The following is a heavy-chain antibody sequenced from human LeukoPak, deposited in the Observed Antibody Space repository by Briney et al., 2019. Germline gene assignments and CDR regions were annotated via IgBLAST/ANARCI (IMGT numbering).Heavy chain of an antibody. CDR2: IYYSGTT. J-gene: IGHJ5*02. CDR3: ARDRGRDGTGTTMDWFDP. CDR1: GVSISSSDDY. V-gene: IGHV4-30-4*08. D-gene: IGHD1-1*01. Sequence: SETLSLTRTVSGVSISSSDDYWSWIRQPPGKGLEWIGYIYYSGTTYYNPSLKSRVTISVDTSKNQFSLKLSSVTAADTAVYYCARDRGRDGTGTTMDWFDPWGQGTLVTVSS.